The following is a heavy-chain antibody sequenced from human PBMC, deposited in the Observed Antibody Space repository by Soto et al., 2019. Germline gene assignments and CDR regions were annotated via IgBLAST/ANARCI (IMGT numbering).Heavy chain of an antibody. CDR1: GGSFSGYY. V-gene: IGHV4-34*01. CDR2: INHSGST. J-gene: IGHJ4*02. Sequence: QVQLQQWGAGLLKPSETLSLTCAVYGGSFSGYYWSWIRQPPGKGLEWIGEINHSGSTNYNPSLKRRVTISVDTSKNQFSLKLSSVTAADTAVYYCANGDYATVNNWGQGTLVTVSS. D-gene: IGHD4-17*01. CDR3: ANGDYATVNN.